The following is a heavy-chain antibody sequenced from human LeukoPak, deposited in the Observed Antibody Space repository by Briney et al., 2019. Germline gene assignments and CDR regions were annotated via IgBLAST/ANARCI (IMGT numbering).Heavy chain of an antibody. V-gene: IGHV4-59*01. Sequence: SETLSLTCTVSGGSISSYYWSWVRQPPGQGLEWIGYIYYSGSANYNPYLKSRVTISVDTSKNQFSLKLSSVTAADTAVYYCARDQRPRYCSSTSCYSPVLDAFDIWGQGTMVTVSS. D-gene: IGHD2-2*02. J-gene: IGHJ3*02. CDR3: ARDQRPRYCSSTSCYSPVLDAFDI. CDR1: GGSISSYY. CDR2: IYYSGSA.